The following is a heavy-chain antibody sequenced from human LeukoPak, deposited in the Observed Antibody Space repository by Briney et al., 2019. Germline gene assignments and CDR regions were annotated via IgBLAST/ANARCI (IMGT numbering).Heavy chain of an antibody. CDR2: ISSGSTYT. CDR3: ARGGYDFWSGYQNPGPNYYYYGMDV. CDR1: GFTFTDHY. D-gene: IGHD3-3*01. Sequence: PGGSLRLSCAASGFTFTDHYMSWIRQAPGKGLEWVSYISSGSTYTNYADSVKGRFTISRDNAKNSLYLQMNSLRAEDTAVYYCARGGYDFWSGYQNPGPNYYYYGMDVWGQGTTVTVSS. V-gene: IGHV3-11*06. J-gene: IGHJ6*02.